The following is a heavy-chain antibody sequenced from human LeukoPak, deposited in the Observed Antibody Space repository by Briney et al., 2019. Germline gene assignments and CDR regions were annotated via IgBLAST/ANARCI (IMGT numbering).Heavy chain of an antibody. J-gene: IGHJ5*02. V-gene: IGHV4-59*01. Sequence: SETLSLTCTVSGGSISSYYGSWIRQPPGKGLEWNGYIYYSGSTNYNPSLKSRVTISADTSKNQFSLKLSSVTAADTAVYYCARVASYGENWFDPWGQGTLVTVSS. CDR2: IYYSGST. D-gene: IGHD3-10*01. CDR1: GGSISSYY. CDR3: ARVASYGENWFDP.